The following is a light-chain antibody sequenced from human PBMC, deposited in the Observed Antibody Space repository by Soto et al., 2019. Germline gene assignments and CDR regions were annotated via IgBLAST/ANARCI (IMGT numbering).Light chain of an antibody. CDR1: ISNVGSYKL. CDR3: CSSGGSPTYV. J-gene: IGLJ1*01. CDR2: EVN. V-gene: IGLV2-23*02. Sequence: QSALCQPSSVCGSPGQSITISCTGTISNVGSYKLVSWYQQHPGKAPKLMIFEVNKRPSGVSNRFSGYKYGNTASLTISGLKVEDEADYYCCSSGGSPTYVFGTGTKVTV.